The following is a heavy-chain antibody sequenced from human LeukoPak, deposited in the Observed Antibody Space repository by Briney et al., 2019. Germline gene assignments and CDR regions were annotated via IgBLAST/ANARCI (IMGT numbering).Heavy chain of an antibody. D-gene: IGHD1-26*01. J-gene: IGHJ3*01. CDR1: GVSFSSYG. CDR2: IWYDGSNK. V-gene: IGHV3-30*02. CDR3: AKLSGSYTARGAFDV. Sequence: PGGSLRLSCAASGVSFSSYGMHWVRQAPGKGLEWVAFIWYDGSNKYYADSVKGGFTISRENSKNTLYLQMNSLRAEDTAVYYCAKLSGSYTARGAFDVWGQGTMVTVSS.